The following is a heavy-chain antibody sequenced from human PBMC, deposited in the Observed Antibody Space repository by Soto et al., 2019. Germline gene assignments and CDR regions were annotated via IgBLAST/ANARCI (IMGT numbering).Heavy chain of an antibody. CDR1: GGTFNTFA. V-gene: IGHV1-69*01. D-gene: IGHD6-13*01. J-gene: IGHJ4*02. CDR3: ATSTSSSWQNDY. CDR2: IIPIFETA. Sequence: QVQLEQSGAEVKKPGSSVKVSCKASGGTFNTFAISWVRQAPGQGLEWIGGIIPIFETANYAQRLQDRLTITADESTRTAYMDLSRLTSDDTAIYFCATSTSSSWQNDYWGLGTLVVVSS.